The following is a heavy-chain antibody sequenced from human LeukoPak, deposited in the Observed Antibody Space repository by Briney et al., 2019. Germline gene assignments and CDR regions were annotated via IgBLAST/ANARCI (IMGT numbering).Heavy chain of an antibody. V-gene: IGHV6-1*01. CDR2: TYYRSKWYN. CDR3: ARGFRYCSGGSCYSDAFDI. D-gene: IGHD2-15*01. CDR1: GDSVSSNSAA. Sequence: QTLSLTCAISGDSVSSNSAAWNWIRQSPSRGLEWLGRTYYRSKWYNDYAVSVKSRITINPDTSKNQFSLQLNSVTPEDTAVYYCARGFRYCSGGSCYSDAFDIWGQGTMVTVSS. J-gene: IGHJ3*02.